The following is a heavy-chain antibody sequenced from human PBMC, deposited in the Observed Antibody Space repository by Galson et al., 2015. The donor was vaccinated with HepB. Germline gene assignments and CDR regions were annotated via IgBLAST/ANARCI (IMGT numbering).Heavy chain of an antibody. CDR1: GYTFTNYD. D-gene: IGHD5/OR15-5a*01. J-gene: IGHJ1*01. V-gene: IGHV1-18*01. CDR2: ISAYNDDA. CDR3: ARIEGGSRYFQH. Sequence: SVKVSCKASGYTFTNYDVTWVRQVPGQGLEWMGRISAYNDDAQYAESFQGRVTMTTDTSTNTTYMFLGSLRSGDTAMFYCARIEGGSRYFQHWGQGTLVTVSS.